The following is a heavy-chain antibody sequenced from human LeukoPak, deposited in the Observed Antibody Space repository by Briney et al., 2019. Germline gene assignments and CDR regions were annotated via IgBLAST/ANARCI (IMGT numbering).Heavy chain of an antibody. D-gene: IGHD4-23*01. CDR2: INPSGGST. CDR1: GYTFTSYY. Sequence: GASVKVSCKASGYTFTSYYMQWLQQTPGQGLKWMEIINPSGGSTSYAQKFQGRVTMTRDTSTSTVYMDLSSLRSEDTAVYYCAREGRKDGGENDSSLDYWGQGTLVTVSS. J-gene: IGHJ4*02. V-gene: IGHV1-46*01. CDR3: AREGRKDGGENDSSLDY.